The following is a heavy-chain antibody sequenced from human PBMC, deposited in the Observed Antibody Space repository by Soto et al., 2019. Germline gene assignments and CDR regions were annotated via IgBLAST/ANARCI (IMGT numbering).Heavy chain of an antibody. Sequence: QVQLVESGGGVVQPGRSLRLSCAASGFTFSSYAMHWVRQAPGKGLEWVAVISYDGSNKYYADSVQGRFTISRDNSKNTLYLQMNRLRAEDTAVYYCARGAYYYGSGSPTISYFDYWGQGTLVTVSS. J-gene: IGHJ4*02. V-gene: IGHV3-30-3*01. CDR2: ISYDGSNK. D-gene: IGHD3-10*01. CDR3: ARGAYYYGSGSPTISYFDY. CDR1: GFTFSSYA.